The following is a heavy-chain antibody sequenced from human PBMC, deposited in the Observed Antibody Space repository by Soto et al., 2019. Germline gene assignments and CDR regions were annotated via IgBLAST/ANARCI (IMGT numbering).Heavy chain of an antibody. V-gene: IGHV2-5*02. J-gene: IGHJ4*02. CDR3: ASPYSSSSRSGFDY. CDR1: GFSLSTSVVG. Sequence: QITLKESGPTLVKPTQTLTLTCTFSGFSLSTSVVGVGWILQPPGKALEWLALIYWDDDKRYSPSLKSRLTITKDTYKKQVVLTMNNMDPVDTATYYCASPYSSSSRSGFDYWGQGTLVTVSS. D-gene: IGHD6-6*01. CDR2: IYWDDDK.